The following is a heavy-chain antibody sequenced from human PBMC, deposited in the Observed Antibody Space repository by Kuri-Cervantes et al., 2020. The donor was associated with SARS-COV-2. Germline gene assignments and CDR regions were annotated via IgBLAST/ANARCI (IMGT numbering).Heavy chain of an antibody. CDR1: GYSISSGYY. D-gene: IGHD1-26*01. CDR2: ISGSGGST. V-gene: IGHV3-23*01. Sequence: ETLSLTCAVSGYSISSGYYWGWIRQAPGKGLEWVSAISGSGGSTYYADSVKGRFTISRDNSKNTLYLQMNSLRAEDTAVYYCAKDLVGATYDAFDIWGQGTMVTVSS. J-gene: IGHJ3*02. CDR3: AKDLVGATYDAFDI.